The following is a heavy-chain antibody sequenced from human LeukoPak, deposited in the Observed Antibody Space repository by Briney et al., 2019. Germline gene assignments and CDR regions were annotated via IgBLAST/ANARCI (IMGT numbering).Heavy chain of an antibody. CDR2: INPSGGST. CDR3: ARVQTVHSGYYSSHFDY. J-gene: IGHJ4*02. Sequence: ASVKVSCKASGYTFTSYYMHWVRQAPGQGLEGMGIINPSGGSTSYAQKFQGRVTMTRDMSTSTVYMELSSLRSEDTAVYYCARVQTVHSGYYSSHFDYWGQGTLVTVSS. D-gene: IGHD3-22*01. CDR1: GYTFTSYY. V-gene: IGHV1-46*01.